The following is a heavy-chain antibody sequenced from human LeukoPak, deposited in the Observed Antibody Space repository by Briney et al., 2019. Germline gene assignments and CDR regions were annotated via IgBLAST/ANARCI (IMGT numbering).Heavy chain of an antibody. D-gene: IGHD1-7*01. Sequence: GESLQISCQGSGYSFTSYWIGWVRQMPGKGLEWMGIMYPGDSDTTYSPSFQGQVTISADKSISTAYLQWSSLKASDTAMYYCARRLKNSRGIDYWGQGTLVTVSS. J-gene: IGHJ4*02. CDR1: GYSFTSYW. CDR3: ARRLKNSRGIDY. V-gene: IGHV5-51*01. CDR2: MYPGDSDT.